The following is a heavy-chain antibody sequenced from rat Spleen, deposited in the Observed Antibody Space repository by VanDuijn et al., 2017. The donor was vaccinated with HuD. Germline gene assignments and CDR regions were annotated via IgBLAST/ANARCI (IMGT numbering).Heavy chain of an antibody. CDR3: SPLPGHNLDY. D-gene: IGHD1-4*01. J-gene: IGHJ2*01. CDR1: GFTFSNCD. CDR2: ISNAGDT. V-gene: IGHV5-29*01. Sequence: EVQLVESGGGLVQPGRSLKLSCVASGFTFSNCDMAWIRQAPGKGLAWVASISNAGDTYYPDSVKGRFSISRENAKSTTYLHMNSLRSEDTATYYCSPLPGHNLDYWGQGVMVTVSS.